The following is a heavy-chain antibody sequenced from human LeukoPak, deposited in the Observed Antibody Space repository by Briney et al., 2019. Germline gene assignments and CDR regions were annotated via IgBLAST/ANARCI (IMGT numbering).Heavy chain of an antibody. J-gene: IGHJ5*02. CDR2: ISSSSSYI. Sequence: GGSLRLSCAASGFTFSSYSMNWVRQAPGKGLEWVSSISSSSSYIYYADSVKGRFTISRDNAKNSLYLQMNSLRTEDTAVYYCARVGAGVVVTVWFDPWGQGTLVTVSS. V-gene: IGHV3-21*01. CDR1: GFTFSSYS. CDR3: ARVGAGVVVTVWFDP. D-gene: IGHD3-22*01.